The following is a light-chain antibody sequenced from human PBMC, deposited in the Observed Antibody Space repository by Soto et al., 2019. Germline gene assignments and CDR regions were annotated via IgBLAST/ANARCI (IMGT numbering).Light chain of an antibody. V-gene: IGKV3D-20*02. CDR3: QQRINWPRT. J-gene: IGKJ4*01. CDR2: GAS. CDR1: QRISSNT. Sequence: EIVLTQSPGTLSLSPGEGDTLSCRASQRISSNTLAWYQQKPGQAPRILINGASTRATGIPDRFSGSGSGTDFTLTINRLEPEDFAVYYCQQRINWPRTFGGVTKVDIK.